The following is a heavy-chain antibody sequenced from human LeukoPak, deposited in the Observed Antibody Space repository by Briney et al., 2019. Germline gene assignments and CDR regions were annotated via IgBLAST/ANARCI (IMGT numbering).Heavy chain of an antibody. CDR1: GGSFSGYY. D-gene: IGHD3-9*01. J-gene: IGHJ5*02. Sequence: SETLSLTCAVYGGSFSGYYWSWIRQPPGKGLEWIGEINHMGSTNYNPYLKSRVTISVDTSKTQFSLKLSSVTAADTAVYYCARVLSYYDILTGYRYNWFDPWGQGTLVTVSS. CDR2: INHMGST. V-gene: IGHV4-34*01. CDR3: ARVLSYYDILTGYRYNWFDP.